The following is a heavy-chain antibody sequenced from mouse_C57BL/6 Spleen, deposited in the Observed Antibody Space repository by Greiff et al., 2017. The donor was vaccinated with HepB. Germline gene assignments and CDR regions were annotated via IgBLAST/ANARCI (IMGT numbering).Heavy chain of an antibody. Sequence: VQLKQSGAELVRPGSSVKMSCKTSGYTFTSYGINWVKQRPGQGLEWIGYIYSGNGYTEYNEKFKGKATLTSDTSSSTAYMQRSSLTSEDSAIYVCASEGTVAATGDAMDYWGQGTSVTVSS. D-gene: IGHD1-1*01. J-gene: IGHJ4*01. CDR1: GYTFTSYG. CDR3: ASEGTVAATGDAMDY. CDR2: IYSGNGYT. V-gene: IGHV1-58*01.